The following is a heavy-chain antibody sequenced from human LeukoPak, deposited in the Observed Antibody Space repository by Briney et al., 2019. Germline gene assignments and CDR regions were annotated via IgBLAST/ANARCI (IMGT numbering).Heavy chain of an antibody. V-gene: IGHV4-4*07. J-gene: IGHJ4*02. D-gene: IGHD6-13*01. CDR1: GGSISGCY. CDR3: VREAGYSSTWYDY. CDR2: FYISGST. Sequence: PSETLSLTCTVSGGSISGCYWSWIRQPAGKGLEWIGRFYISGSTNYNPSLKSRVTMSVDTSKNQFSLKLNSVTAADTAVYYCVREAGYSSTWYDYWGQGTLVTVSS.